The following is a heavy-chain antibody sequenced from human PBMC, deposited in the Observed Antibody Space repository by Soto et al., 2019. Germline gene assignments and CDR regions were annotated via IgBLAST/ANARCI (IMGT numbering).Heavy chain of an antibody. CDR2: ISSSGSTI. D-gene: IGHD3-22*01. CDR1: GFTFSSYE. Sequence: GGSLRLSCAASGFTFSSYEMNWVRQAPGKGLEWVSYISSSGSTIYYADSVKGRFTISRDNAKNSLYLQMNSLRAEDTAVYYCASGRGYYYDSSGSKLYWGQGTLVTVS. CDR3: ASGRGYYYDSSGSKLY. J-gene: IGHJ4*02. V-gene: IGHV3-48*03.